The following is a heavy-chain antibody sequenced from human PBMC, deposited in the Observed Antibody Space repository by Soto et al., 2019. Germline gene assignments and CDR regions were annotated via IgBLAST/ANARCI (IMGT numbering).Heavy chain of an antibody. D-gene: IGHD2-15*01. V-gene: IGHV3-13*01. CDR3: ARGQEVGAHFFDS. CDR1: GFTFSGFD. J-gene: IGHJ4*02. CDR2: IGTAGDT. Sequence: WGSLRLSCEASGFTFSGFDMHFFRQPTGKGLEWVSTIGTAGDTYYAVSVKGRFTISRDNAKNSLSLQMNSLRAGDTAVYSCARGQEVGAHFFDSWGQGTQVTVSS.